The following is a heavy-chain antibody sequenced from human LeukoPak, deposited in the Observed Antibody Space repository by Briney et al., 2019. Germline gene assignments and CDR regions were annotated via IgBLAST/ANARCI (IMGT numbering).Heavy chain of an antibody. D-gene: IGHD5-24*01. CDR3: ARRVEMATNHPYFDY. CDR2: IYPGDSET. CDR1: GYIFTNYW. J-gene: IGHJ4*02. V-gene: IGHV5-51*01. Sequence: GESLKISCKASGYIFTNYWIAWVRQMPGKSLEWMGIIYPGDSETRYSPSFQDQVIISVDRSIDTAYLQWNSLRASDTAMYYCARRVEMATNHPYFDYWGQGSQVTVSS.